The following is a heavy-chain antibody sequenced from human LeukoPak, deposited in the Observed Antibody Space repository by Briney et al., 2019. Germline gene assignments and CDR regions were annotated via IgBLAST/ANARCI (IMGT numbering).Heavy chain of an antibody. CDR1: GYTFTSYG. CDR2: ISAYNGNT. D-gene: IGHD3-3*01. Sequence: GASVKVSCKASGYTFTSYGISWVRQAPGQGLEWMGWISAYNGNTNYAQKLQGRVTMTTDTSTSTAYMELRSLRSDDTAVYYCARNLHYDFWSGYAYYYYMDVWGKGTTVTVSS. J-gene: IGHJ6*03. V-gene: IGHV1-18*01. CDR3: ARNLHYDFWSGYAYYYYMDV.